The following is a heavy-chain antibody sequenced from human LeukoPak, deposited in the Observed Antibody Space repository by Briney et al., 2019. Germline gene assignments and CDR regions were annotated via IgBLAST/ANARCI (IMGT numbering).Heavy chain of an antibody. J-gene: IGHJ6*03. D-gene: IGHD2-2*02. Sequence: SDTLSLTCAVYGGSFSGYYWSWIRQPPGKGLEWIGEINHRGSTNYHPSLKTRVTISVETSKHQFPPKQSSVSAAAPAVYYCARGLLGWSYCSSTSCYTYYYYMDVWGKGTTVTVSS. V-gene: IGHV4-34*01. CDR1: GGSFSGYY. CDR2: INHRGST. CDR3: ARGLLGWSYCSSTSCYTYYYYMDV.